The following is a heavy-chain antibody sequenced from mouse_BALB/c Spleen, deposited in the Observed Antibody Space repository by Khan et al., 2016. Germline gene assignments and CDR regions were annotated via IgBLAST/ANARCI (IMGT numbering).Heavy chain of an antibody. CDR1: GYSITSGYG. J-gene: IGHJ2*01. D-gene: IGHD1-2*01. CDR2: ISYSGST. V-gene: IGHV3-2*02. Sequence: EVQLQESGPGLVKPSQSLSLTCTVTGYSITSGYGWNWIRQFPGNKLEWMGYISYSGSTNYNPSLKSRISITRDTSTNQFFLQLNSVTTEDKATYYCARTARIKYWGQGTTLTVSS. CDR3: ARTARIKY.